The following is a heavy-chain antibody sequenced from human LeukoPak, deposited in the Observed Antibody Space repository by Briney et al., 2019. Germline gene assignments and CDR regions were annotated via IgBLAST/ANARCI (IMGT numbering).Heavy chain of an antibody. V-gene: IGHV4-34*01. J-gene: IGHJ4*02. CDR3: ARGLVATITWPKPHYFDY. Sequence: PSETLSLTCAVYGGSFSGYYWSWIRRPPGKGLEWIGEINHSGSTNYNPSLKSRVTISVDTSKNQFSLKLSSVTAADTAVYYCARGLVATITWPKPHYFDYWGQGTLVTVSS. CDR2: INHSGST. D-gene: IGHD5-12*01. CDR1: GGSFSGYY.